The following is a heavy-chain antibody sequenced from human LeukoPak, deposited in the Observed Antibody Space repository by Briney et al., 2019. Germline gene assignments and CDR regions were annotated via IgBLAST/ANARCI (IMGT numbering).Heavy chain of an antibody. J-gene: IGHJ4*02. CDR1: GGSISNYY. V-gene: IGHV4-59*01. Sequence: SETLSLTCTVSGGSISNYYWSWIRQPPGKGLEWIAYIHYSGSTHYNPSLKSRVTIPLDTSKNQFSLKLSSVTAADTAVYYCARSPGWAAAGNEYYFDYWGQGILVTVSS. CDR2: IHYSGST. CDR3: ARSPGWAAAGNEYYFDY. D-gene: IGHD6-13*01.